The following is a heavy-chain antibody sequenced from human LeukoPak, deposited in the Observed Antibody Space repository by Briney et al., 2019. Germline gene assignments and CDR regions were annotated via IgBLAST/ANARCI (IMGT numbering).Heavy chain of an antibody. J-gene: IGHJ5*02. CDR2: ISYDGSNK. Sequence: PGRSLRLSCAASGFTFSSYAMPWVRQAPGKGLVWVAVISYDGSNKYYADSVKGRFTISRDNSKNTPYLQMNSLRAGDTAVYYCARERIAAAGTIDPWGQGTLVTVSS. D-gene: IGHD6-13*01. V-gene: IGHV3-30-3*01. CDR1: GFTFSSYA. CDR3: ARERIAAAGTIDP.